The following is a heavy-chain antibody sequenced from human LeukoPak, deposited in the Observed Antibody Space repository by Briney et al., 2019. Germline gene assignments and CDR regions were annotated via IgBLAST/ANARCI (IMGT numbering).Heavy chain of an antibody. D-gene: IGHD4-17*01. V-gene: IGHV3-53*01. CDR3: AKDLWGDYGDFDY. J-gene: IGHJ4*02. Sequence: GGSLRLSCAASGFTVSSNYMSWVRQAPGKGLEWVSVIYSGGSTYYADSVKGRFTISRDNSKNTLYLQMNSLRAEDTAVYYCAKDLWGDYGDFDYWGQGTLVTVSS. CDR1: GFTVSSNY. CDR2: IYSGGST.